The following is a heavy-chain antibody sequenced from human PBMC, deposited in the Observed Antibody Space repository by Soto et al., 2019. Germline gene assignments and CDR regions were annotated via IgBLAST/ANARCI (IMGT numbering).Heavy chain of an antibody. CDR2: IHWDDDK. CDR1: GFSLGTSGVG. Sequence: QITLKESGPTLVKPTQTLTLTCTFSGFSLGTSGVGVGWIRQPPGKALEWLALIHWDDDKRYSPSLNSRLTITKDTSKNQVVLTMTNMDPVDTATYYCAHSRPPRLLDYWGQGTLVTVSS. CDR3: AHSRPPRLLDY. D-gene: IGHD6-6*01. V-gene: IGHV2-5*02. J-gene: IGHJ4*02.